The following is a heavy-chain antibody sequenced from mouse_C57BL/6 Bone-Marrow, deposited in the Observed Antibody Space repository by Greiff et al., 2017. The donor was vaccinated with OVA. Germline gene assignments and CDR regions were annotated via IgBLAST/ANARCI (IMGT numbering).Heavy chain of an antibody. CDR1: GYTFTSYW. J-gene: IGHJ2*01. Sequence: QVQLQQPGAELVKPGASVKVSCKASGYTFTSYWMHWVKQRPGQGLEWIGRIHPSDSDNNYNQKFKGKATLTVDKSSSTAYMQLSSLTSEVSAVYYCAIDHYYGSPYDFDYWGQGTTLTVSS. CDR3: AIDHYYGSPYDFDY. CDR2: IHPSDSDN. D-gene: IGHD1-1*01. V-gene: IGHV1-74*01.